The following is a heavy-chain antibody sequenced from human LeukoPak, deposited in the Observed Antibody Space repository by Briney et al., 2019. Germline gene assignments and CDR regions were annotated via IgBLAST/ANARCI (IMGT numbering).Heavy chain of an antibody. J-gene: IGHJ4*02. V-gene: IGHV4-34*01. CDR3: ARGPTRYYFDC. CDR2: INHSGST. D-gene: IGHD4-17*01. CDR1: GGSFSGYY. Sequence: SETLSLTCAVYGGSFSGYYWSWIRQPPGKGLEWIGEINHSGSTNYNPSLKSRVTISVDTCKSQFSLGLSSVTAADTAVYYCARGPTRYYFDCWGQGTLVTVSS.